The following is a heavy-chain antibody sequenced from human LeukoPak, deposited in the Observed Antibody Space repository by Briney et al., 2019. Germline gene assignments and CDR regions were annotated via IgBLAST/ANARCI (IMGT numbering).Heavy chain of an antibody. CDR1: GFMFSLYW. Sequence: PGGSLRLSCGASGFMFSLYWMTWVRQAPGKGLEWVANIKEDGSEGYYVDSVKGRFTISRDNARNSLYLQMNSLRAEDTAVYYCASTLKKDYWGQGTLVTVSS. V-gene: IGHV3-7*01. CDR2: IKEDGSEG. CDR3: ASTLKKDY. J-gene: IGHJ4*02.